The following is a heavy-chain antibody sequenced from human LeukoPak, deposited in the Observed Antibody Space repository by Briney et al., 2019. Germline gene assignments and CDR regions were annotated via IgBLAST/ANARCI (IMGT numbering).Heavy chain of an antibody. J-gene: IGHJ6*02. Sequence: GRSLRLSCAASGFTFSSYGMHWVRQAPGKGLEWVAVIWYDGSNKYYADSVKGRFTISRDNSKNTLYLQMNSLRAEDTAVYYCARVRGRPAGYYYYGMDAWGQGTTVTVSS. CDR3: ARVRGRPAGYYYYGMDA. CDR2: IWYDGSNK. V-gene: IGHV3-33*01. CDR1: GFTFSSYG.